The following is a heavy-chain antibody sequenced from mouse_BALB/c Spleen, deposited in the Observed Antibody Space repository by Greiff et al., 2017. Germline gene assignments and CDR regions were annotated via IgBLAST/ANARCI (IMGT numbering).Heavy chain of an antibody. CDR1: GFNIKDYY. CDR2: IDPENGNT. D-gene: IGHD2-4*01. V-gene: IGHV14-1*02. J-gene: IGHJ3*01. CDR3: AGGGDYDAWFAY. Sequence: VQLQQSGAELVRPGALVKLSCKASGFNIKDYYMHWVKQRPEQGLEWIGWIDPENGNTIYDPKFQGKASITADTSSNTAYLQLSSLTSEDTAVYYCAGGGDYDAWFAYWGQGTLVTVSA.